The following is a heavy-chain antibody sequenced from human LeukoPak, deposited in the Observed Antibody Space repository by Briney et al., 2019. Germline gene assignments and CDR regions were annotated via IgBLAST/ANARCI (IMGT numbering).Heavy chain of an antibody. Sequence: ASETLSLTCAVYGGSLSGYYWSWIRQPPGKGLEWIGEINHSGSTNYNPSLKSRVTISVDTSKNQFSLKLSSVTAADTAVYYCARAVRYYYYYYMDVWGKGTTVTVSS. J-gene: IGHJ6*03. CDR1: GGSLSGYY. V-gene: IGHV4-34*01. CDR2: INHSGST. CDR3: ARAVRYYYYYYMDV.